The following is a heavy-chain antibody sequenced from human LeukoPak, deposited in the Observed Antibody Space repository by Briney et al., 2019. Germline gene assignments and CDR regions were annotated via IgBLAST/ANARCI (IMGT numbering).Heavy chain of an antibody. J-gene: IGHJ4*02. D-gene: IGHD3-10*01. Sequence: GGSLRLSCAVSGFIFSSYEMNWVRQAPGKGLVWVSRINSDGSSSIYADSVKGRFTISRDNAENTLYLQMSSLRAEDTAVYYCARGRPGGYFDYWGQGTLVTVSS. CDR2: INSDGSSS. CDR1: GFIFSSYE. CDR3: ARGRPGGYFDY. V-gene: IGHV3-74*01.